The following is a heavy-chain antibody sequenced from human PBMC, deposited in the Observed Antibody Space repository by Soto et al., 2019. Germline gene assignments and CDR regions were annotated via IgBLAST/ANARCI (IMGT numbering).Heavy chain of an antibody. Sequence: ASVKVSCKASGYTFTSYAMHWVRQAPGQGLEWMGWINAYNGNTNYAQKLQGRVTMTTDTSTSTAYMELRSLRSDDTAVFYCARDPVAGTYFDYWGRGTLVTVSS. V-gene: IGHV1-18*01. CDR3: ARDPVAGTYFDY. CDR1: GYTFTSYA. J-gene: IGHJ4*02. CDR2: INAYNGNT. D-gene: IGHD6-19*01.